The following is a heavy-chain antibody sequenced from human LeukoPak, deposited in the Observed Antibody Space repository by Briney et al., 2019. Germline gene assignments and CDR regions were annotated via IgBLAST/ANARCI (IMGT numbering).Heavy chain of an antibody. CDR1: GFTFSSYA. V-gene: IGHV3-23*01. Sequence: GGSLRLSCAAPGFTFSSYAMSWVRQAPGKGLEWVSAISASGGSTYYADSVKGRFTISRDNSKNTLYLQMNSLRAEDTAVYYCAKAKEVTMIVVVITSLDYWGQGTLVTVSS. CDR2: ISASGGST. D-gene: IGHD3-22*01. CDR3: AKAKEVTMIVVVITSLDY. J-gene: IGHJ4*02.